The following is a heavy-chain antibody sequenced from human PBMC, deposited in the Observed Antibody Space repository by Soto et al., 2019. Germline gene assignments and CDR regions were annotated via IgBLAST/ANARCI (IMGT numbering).Heavy chain of an antibody. CDR3: ANTPGDVNRHDY. Sequence: QVQLVESGGGVVQPGRSLRLSCAASGFTFSSYGMHWVRQAPGKGLEWVAVISYDGSNKYYADSVKGRFTISRDNYKNTLYLQMNSLRAEDTAVYYCANTPGDVNRHDYWGQGTLVTVSS. CDR1: GFTFSSYG. CDR2: ISYDGSNK. J-gene: IGHJ4*02. V-gene: IGHV3-30*18.